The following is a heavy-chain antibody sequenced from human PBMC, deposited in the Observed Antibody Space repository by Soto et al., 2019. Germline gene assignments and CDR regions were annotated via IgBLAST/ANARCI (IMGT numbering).Heavy chain of an antibody. J-gene: IGHJ4*02. CDR2: ISSSGGST. CDR1: GFTFSNYA. CDR3: AREEAGRTSGNDY. V-gene: IGHV3-23*01. Sequence: GGSLRLSWAASGFTFSNYAMSWVRQAPGKGLEWVSAISSSGGSTYYADSVKGRFTISRDNSKNTLYLQMNSLRAEDTAAYYCAREEAGRTSGNDYWGQGTLVTVSS. D-gene: IGHD6-13*01.